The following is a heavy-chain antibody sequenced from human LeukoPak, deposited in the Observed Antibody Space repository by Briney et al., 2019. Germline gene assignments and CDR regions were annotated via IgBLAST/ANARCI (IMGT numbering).Heavy chain of an antibody. V-gene: IGHV3-73*01. J-gene: IGHJ4*02. CDR2: IRSKANSYAT. CDR3: TRTTNVDFDY. D-gene: IGHD4-11*01. Sequence: GGSLKLSCAASGFSFSGSAIHWVRQASGKGLEWVGRIRSKANSYATTYAASVKGRFTISRDDSKNTAYLQMNSLKTEDTAVYYCTRTTNVDFDYWGQGTPVTISS. CDR1: GFSFSGSA.